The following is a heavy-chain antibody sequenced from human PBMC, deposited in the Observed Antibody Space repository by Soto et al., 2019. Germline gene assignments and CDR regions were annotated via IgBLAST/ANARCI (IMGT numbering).Heavy chain of an antibody. V-gene: IGHV3-30*18. D-gene: IGHD6-13*01. CDR2: ISSHGRDT. CDR1: GVTFYKYG. CDR3: AKDQGIAASHGID. Sequence: PGGSLRLSCAASGVTFYKYGMHWVRQAPGTGLEWVAAISSHGRDTYYADSVKGRLTISRDNSKNTLYLQMHSLRAEDTAVYYCAKDQGIAASHGIDWGQGTMVTVSS. J-gene: IGHJ3*01.